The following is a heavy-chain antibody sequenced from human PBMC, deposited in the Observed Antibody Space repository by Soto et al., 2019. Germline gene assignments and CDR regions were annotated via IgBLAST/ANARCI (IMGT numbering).Heavy chain of an antibody. V-gene: IGHV4-59*01. CDR2: IHYSGST. D-gene: IGHD6-19*01. CDR1: GGSLSDYY. CDR3: ARCGSRYRSGWSWFDP. Sequence: SLACTVSGGSLSDYYWTWIRQPPGKGLEWIGYIHYSGSTNYNPSLKSRVTISVDTPKNQFSLKLRSVTAAATAVYFCARCGSRYRSGWSWFDPWGQGILVTVSS. J-gene: IGHJ5*02.